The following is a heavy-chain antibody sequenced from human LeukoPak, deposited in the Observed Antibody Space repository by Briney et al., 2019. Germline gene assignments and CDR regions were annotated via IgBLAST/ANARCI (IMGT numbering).Heavy chain of an antibody. CDR3: AKGGVSYTYYFDC. V-gene: IGHV3-23*01. Sequence: PGGSLRLPCVASGFTFSKYTMSWVCQAPGKGLEWVSGISGSGASTYSADFVKGRFTISRDTSKNTLYLQLNSLRAEDTAVYYCAKGGVSYTYYFDCWGQGTLVTVSS. CDR1: GFTFSKYT. J-gene: IGHJ4*02. CDR2: ISGSGAST. D-gene: IGHD2-8*01.